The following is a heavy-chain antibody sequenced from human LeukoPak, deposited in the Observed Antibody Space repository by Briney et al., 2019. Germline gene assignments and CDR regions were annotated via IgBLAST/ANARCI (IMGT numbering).Heavy chain of an antibody. D-gene: IGHD4/OR15-4a*01. J-gene: IGHJ4*02. CDR2: IFHSGST. CDR1: GGSISTSDW. V-gene: IGHV4-4*02. CDR3: ARNLAYRSGAARFFDY. Sequence: SETLSLTCAVSGGSISTSDWWNWVRQPPGKGLEWIGEIFHSGSTDYNPSLKSRVTISLDTSKNQFSLSLSSVTAADTAVYYCARNLAYRSGAARFFDYWGLGTLVTVSS.